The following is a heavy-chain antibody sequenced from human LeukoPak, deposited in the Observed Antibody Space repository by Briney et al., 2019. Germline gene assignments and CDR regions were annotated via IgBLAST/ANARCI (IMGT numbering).Heavy chain of an antibody. CDR2: INWNSVSA. J-gene: IGHJ4*02. Sequence: DDYAMHWVRQAPGKGLEWVAGINWNSVSAVYADSLKGRLTTSRDNAKNTLYLQMNSLRAEDTAVYYCARGGWYRDFDYWGQGTLVTVSS. V-gene: IGHV3-9*02. D-gene: IGHD6-19*01. CDR1: DDYA. CDR3: ARGGWYRDFDY.